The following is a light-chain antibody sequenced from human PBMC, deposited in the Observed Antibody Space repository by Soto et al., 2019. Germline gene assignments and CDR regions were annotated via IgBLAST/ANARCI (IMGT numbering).Light chain of an antibody. CDR3: QQYGSSYPWT. CDR2: GAY. Sequence: ENVLTQSPGTLSLSPGDRGSLACRASQSVSSNYLAWYQQKPGQAPRLIIYGAYSRATGIPDRFSGSGSGTDFTLTIRRLEPEDFAVYYCQQYGSSYPWTFGQGTKVDIK. J-gene: IGKJ1*01. CDR1: QSVSSNY. V-gene: IGKV3-20*01.